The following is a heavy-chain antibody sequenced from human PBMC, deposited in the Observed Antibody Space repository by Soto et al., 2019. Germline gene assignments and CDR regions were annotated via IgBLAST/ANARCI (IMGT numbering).Heavy chain of an antibody. CDR3: ARANTSKRITMIVVVREENWFDP. V-gene: IGHV1-18*01. CDR2: ISAYNGNT. Sequence: ASVKVSCKSSGYTFTSYGISCVRQAPGQGLEWMGWISAYNGNTNYAQKLQGRVTMTTDTSTSTAYMELRSLRSDDTAVYYCARANTSKRITMIVVVREENWFDPWGQGTLVTVSS. CDR1: GYTFTSYG. J-gene: IGHJ5*02. D-gene: IGHD3-22*01.